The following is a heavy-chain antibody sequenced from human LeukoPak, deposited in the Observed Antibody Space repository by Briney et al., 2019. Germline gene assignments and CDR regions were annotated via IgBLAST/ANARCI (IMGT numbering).Heavy chain of an antibody. CDR1: RFTFRSYA. CDR2: ISKDADAT. J-gene: IGHJ4*02. CDR3: AKRDGYV. D-gene: IGHD3-10*02. V-gene: IGHV3-23*01. Sequence: PGGSLRLSCAASRFTFRSYAMSWVRQAPGKGLEWVSAISKDADATYYADSVKGQFTISRDNSKNTLYLQMNSLRAEDTAVYYCAKRDGYVWGQGTLVTVSS.